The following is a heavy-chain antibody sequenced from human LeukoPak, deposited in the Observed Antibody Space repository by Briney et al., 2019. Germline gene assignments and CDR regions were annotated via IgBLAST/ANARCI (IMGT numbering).Heavy chain of an antibody. D-gene: IGHD4-17*01. CDR2: IWYDGSNK. CDR1: GFTFSSYG. J-gene: IGHJ3*02. CDR3: ARDGDYGDPVGAFDI. Sequence: GGSLRLSCAASGFTFSSYGMHWVRQAPGKGLEWVAVIWYDGSNKYYADSVKGRFTISRDNSKNTLYLQMNSLRAKDTAVYYCARDGDYGDPVGAFDIWGQGTMVTVSS. V-gene: IGHV3-33*01.